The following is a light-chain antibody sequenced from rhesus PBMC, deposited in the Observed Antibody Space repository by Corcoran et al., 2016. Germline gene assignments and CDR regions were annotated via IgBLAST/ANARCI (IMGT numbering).Light chain of an antibody. J-gene: IGKJ4*01. Sequence: DIVMTQTPLSRPVTPGESASIPCRSSPSLLHSGGKTYLYWYLQKPGQSPQLLIHEVSNRASGVPDRLSGRGSSTDFTLKICRVEAEGVGVFYCMQCIQLPLTFGGGTKVEL. CDR2: EVS. CDR3: MQCIQLPLT. CDR1: PSLLHSGGKTY. V-gene: IGKV2-90*01.